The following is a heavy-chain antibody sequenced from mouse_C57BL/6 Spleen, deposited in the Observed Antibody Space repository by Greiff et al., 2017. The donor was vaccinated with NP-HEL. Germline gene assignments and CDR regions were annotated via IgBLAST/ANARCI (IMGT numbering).Heavy chain of an antibody. CDR3: ARHEMVQGWFAY. J-gene: IGHJ3*01. V-gene: IGHV5-9*01. D-gene: IGHD2-1*01. Sequence: EVQLVESGGGLVKPGGSLKLSCAASGFTFSCYTMSWVRQTPAPRLVCVATICGGGGNTYYPDSVKGRFTISRDNAKNTLYLQMSSLRSEDTALYYCARHEMVQGWFAYWGQGTLVTVSA. CDR2: ICGGGGNT. CDR1: GFTFSCYT.